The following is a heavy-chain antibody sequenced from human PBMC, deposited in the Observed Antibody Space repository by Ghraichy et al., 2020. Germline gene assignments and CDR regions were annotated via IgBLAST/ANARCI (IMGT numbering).Heavy chain of an antibody. J-gene: IGHJ6*03. Sequence: GGSLRLSCAASGFTFSSYGMSWVRQGPGKGLEWVSGISGSADNTFYVDSVKGRFTISRDNPKTTLYLHMNSLRADDTAVYYCARDRWAGGQNYRDYLDVWGKGTTVTVSS. D-gene: IGHD1-7*01. CDR1: GFTFSSYG. V-gene: IGHV3-23*01. CDR3: ARDRWAGGQNYRDYLDV. CDR2: ISGSADNT.